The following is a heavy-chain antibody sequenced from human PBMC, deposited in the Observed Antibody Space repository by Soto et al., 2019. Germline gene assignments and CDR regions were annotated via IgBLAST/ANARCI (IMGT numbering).Heavy chain of an antibody. CDR3: ARAPRPQYDILTGFGYYYYYMDV. CDR2: MNPNSGNT. Sequence: ASVKVSCKASGYTFTSYDINWVRQATGQGLEWMGWMNPNSGNTGYAQKFQGRVTMTRNTSISTAYMELSSLRSEDTAVYYCARAPRPQYDILTGFGYYYYYMDVWGKGTTVTVSS. D-gene: IGHD3-9*01. V-gene: IGHV1-8*01. J-gene: IGHJ6*03. CDR1: GYTFTSYD.